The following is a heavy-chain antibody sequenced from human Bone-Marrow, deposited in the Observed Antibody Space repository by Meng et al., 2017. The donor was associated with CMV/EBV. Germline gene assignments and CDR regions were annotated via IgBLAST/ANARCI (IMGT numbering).Heavy chain of an antibody. V-gene: IGHV3-53*01. D-gene: IGHD3-10*01. CDR1: GFTVSTNY. CDR2: IYTSGNI. CDR3: AKGGFGRPLDY. J-gene: IGHJ4*02. Sequence: GESLKISCAASGFTVSTNYMNWVRQAPGKGLEWVSVIYTSGNIHYADSVKGRFTISRDNSRNTAYPQMNSLRDEDTAVYYCAKGGFGRPLDYWGQGTLVTVSS.